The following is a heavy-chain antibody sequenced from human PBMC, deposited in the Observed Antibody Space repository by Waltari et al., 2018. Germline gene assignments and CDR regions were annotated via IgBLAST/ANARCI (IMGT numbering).Heavy chain of an antibody. V-gene: IGHV3-9*01. Sequence: EVQLVESGGGLVQPGRSLRLPCAASGFTFDDYAMHLFLQASGKGLEWVSGISWNSGSIGYADSVKGRFTISRDNAKNSLYLQMNSLRAEDTALYYCAKATAYDILTGYPFDYWGQGTLVTVSS. CDR3: AKATAYDILTGYPFDY. J-gene: IGHJ4*02. CDR1: GFTFDDYA. D-gene: IGHD3-9*01. CDR2: ISWNSGSI.